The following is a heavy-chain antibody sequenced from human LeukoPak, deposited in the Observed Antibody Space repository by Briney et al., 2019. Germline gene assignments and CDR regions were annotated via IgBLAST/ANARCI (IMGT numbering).Heavy chain of an antibody. V-gene: IGHV3-21*01. D-gene: IGHD6-19*01. CDR1: GFTFSSYS. J-gene: IGHJ4*02. CDR3: ARDSGVAYSSVDH. CDR2: ISSSSSYI. Sequence: GGSLRLSCAASGFTFSSYSMNWVRQAPGKGLEWVSSISSSSSYIYYADSVKGRFTISRDNAKNSLYLQMNSLRAEDTAVYYCARDSGVAYSSVDHWGQGTLVTVSS.